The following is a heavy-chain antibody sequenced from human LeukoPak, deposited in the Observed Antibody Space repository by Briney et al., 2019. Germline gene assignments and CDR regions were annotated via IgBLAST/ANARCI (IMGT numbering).Heavy chain of an antibody. V-gene: IGHV3-7*01. CDR2: IKQDGSEK. D-gene: IGHD1-26*01. CDR1: RFTFSSYW. J-gene: IGHJ4*02. CDR3: ARDRMGRIFDY. Sequence: GGSLRLSCAASRFTFSSYWMSWVRQAPGKGLEWVANIKQDGSEKYYVDSVKGRFTISRDNAKNSLYLQMNSLRAEDTAVYYCARDRMGRIFDYWGQGTLVTVSS.